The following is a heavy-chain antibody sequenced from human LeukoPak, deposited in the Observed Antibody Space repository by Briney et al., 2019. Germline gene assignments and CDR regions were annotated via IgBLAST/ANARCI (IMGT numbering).Heavy chain of an antibody. D-gene: IGHD6-19*01. V-gene: IGHV3-23*01. CDR1: GFTFSTYG. J-gene: IGHJ6*03. CDR2: IGGSGGGT. CDR3: AKRGSGWYEDYYYYMDV. Sequence: GGSLRLSCAASGFTFSTYGVSWVRQAPGKGLEWVSAIGGSGGGTYYADSVKGRFTISRDNSKNTLYLQMNSLRAEDTAVYYCAKRGSGWYEDYYYYMDVWGKGTTVTISS.